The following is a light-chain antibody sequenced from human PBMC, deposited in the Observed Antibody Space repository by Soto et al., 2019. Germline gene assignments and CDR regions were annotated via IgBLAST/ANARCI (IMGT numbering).Light chain of an antibody. CDR3: QQRSNWPPWT. Sequence: EIVLTQSPATLSLSPGERATLSCRASQSVSSYLAWYQQKPGQAPRLLIYDASNRATGIPARFSGSGSGTDITLTICSLEPEDFAGYYGQQRSNWPPWTFDQGTKVETK. CDR2: DAS. J-gene: IGKJ1*01. V-gene: IGKV3-11*01. CDR1: QSVSSY.